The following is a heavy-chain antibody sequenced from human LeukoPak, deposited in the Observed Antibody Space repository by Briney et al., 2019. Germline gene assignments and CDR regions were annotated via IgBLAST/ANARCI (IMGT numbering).Heavy chain of an antibody. CDR2: IYPGDSDT. CDR3: ATTSYNSGWYFEY. V-gene: IGHV5-51*01. J-gene: IGHJ4*02. D-gene: IGHD6-19*01. Sequence: GESLKISCKGSGYGFATYWIGWVRQMPGKGLGWMGIIYPGDSDTRYCPSFQGQVTISADKSTSTAYLQWSSLKASDTAMYYCATTSYNSGWYFEYWGQGILVTVSS. CDR1: GYGFATYW.